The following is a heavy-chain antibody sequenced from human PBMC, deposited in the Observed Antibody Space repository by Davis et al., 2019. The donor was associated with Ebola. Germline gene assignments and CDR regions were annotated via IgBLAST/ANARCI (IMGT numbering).Heavy chain of an antibody. J-gene: IGHJ6*04. CDR1: GGSISSSSYY. CDR3: ARGSIAVAGTVLYYYYGMDV. CDR2: IYYSGST. Sequence: SETLSLTCTVSGGSISSSSYYWGWIRQPPGKGLEWIGSIYYSGSTYYNPSLKSRVTISVDTSKNQFSLKLSSVTAADTAVYYCARGSIAVAGTVLYYYYGMDVWGKGTTVTVSS. V-gene: IGHV4-39*01. D-gene: IGHD6-19*01.